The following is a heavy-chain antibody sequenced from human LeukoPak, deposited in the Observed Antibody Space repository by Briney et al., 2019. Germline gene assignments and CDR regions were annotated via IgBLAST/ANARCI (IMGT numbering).Heavy chain of an antibody. V-gene: IGHV1-2*02. J-gene: IGHJ4*02. CDR1: GYTFTGYY. D-gene: IGHD3-9*01. CDR2: INPNSGGT. CDR3: ARGGTGYFDWLFLFDY. Sequence: GASVKVSCKASGYTFTGYYMHWVRQAPGQGLEWMGWINPNSGGTNYAQKFQGRVTMTRDTSISTAYMELSRLRSDDTAVYYCARGGTGYFDWLFLFDYWGQGTLVTASS.